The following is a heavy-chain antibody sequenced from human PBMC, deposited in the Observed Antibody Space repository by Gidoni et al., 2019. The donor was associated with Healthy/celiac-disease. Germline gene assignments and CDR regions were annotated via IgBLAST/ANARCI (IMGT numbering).Heavy chain of an antibody. CDR2: ISWDGGST. D-gene: IGHD6-13*01. CDR3: AKDISGGFDSSPGAFDI. CDR1: GFTFDDYT. J-gene: IGHJ3*02. Sequence: EVQLVESGGVVVQPGGSLRLSCAASGFTFDDYTMHWVRQAPGKGLEWVSLISWDGGSTYYADSVKGRFTISRDNSKNSLYLQMNSLRTEDTALYYCAKDISGGFDSSPGAFDIWGQGTMVTVSS. V-gene: IGHV3-43*01.